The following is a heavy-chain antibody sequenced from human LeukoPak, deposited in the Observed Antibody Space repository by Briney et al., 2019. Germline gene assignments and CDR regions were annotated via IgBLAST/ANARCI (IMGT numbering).Heavy chain of an antibody. CDR2: IYTSGST. Sequence: SQTLSLTCTVSGGSISSGSYYWTWIRQPAGKGLEWIGRIYTSGSTNYNPSLKSRFTISVDTSKNQFSLKLSSVTAADTAVYFCARDDRWGGDTFDIWGQGTMVTVSS. CDR1: GGSISSGSYY. J-gene: IGHJ3*02. CDR3: ARDDRWGGDTFDI. V-gene: IGHV4-61*02. D-gene: IGHD3-16*01.